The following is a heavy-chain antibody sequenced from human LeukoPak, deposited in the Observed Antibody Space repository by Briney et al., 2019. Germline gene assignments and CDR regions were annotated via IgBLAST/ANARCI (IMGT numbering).Heavy chain of an antibody. CDR1: SGSFSGYY. CDR2: INHSGST. Sequence: RPSETLSLTCAVYSGSFSGYYWSWMRQPPGKGLEWIGEINHSGSTNYNPSLKSRVTISVDTSKNQFSLKLSSVTAADTAVYYCARRPRRGATLGYWGQGTLVTVSS. D-gene: IGHD1-26*01. CDR3: ARRPRRGATLGY. J-gene: IGHJ4*02. V-gene: IGHV4-34*01.